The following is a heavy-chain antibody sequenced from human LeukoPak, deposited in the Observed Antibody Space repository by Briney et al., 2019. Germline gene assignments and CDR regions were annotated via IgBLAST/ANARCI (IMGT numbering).Heavy chain of an antibody. D-gene: IGHD3-3*01. V-gene: IGHV3-23*01. Sequence: GGSLRLSFAASGFTFSSYAMNWVRQAPGKGLEWVSVISGSGGSTYYADSVKGRFTISRDNSKNTLYLQVNSLRAEDTAVYYCAKDRDITIFGVVSLFDYWGQGTLVTVSS. J-gene: IGHJ4*02. CDR3: AKDRDITIFGVVSLFDY. CDR2: ISGSGGST. CDR1: GFTFSSYA.